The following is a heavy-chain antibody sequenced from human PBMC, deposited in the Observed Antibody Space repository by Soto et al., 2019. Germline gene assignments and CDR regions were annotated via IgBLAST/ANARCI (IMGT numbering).Heavy chain of an antibody. J-gene: IGHJ4*02. Sequence: GGSLRLSCAASGFTFSCYAVSWVRQAPGKGPEWISSISGSGSTIYYADSVKGRFTISRDNSKNTLYLQMSSLRAEDTAVYYCAKVFYYYDSSGYYYFDYWGQGTLVTVSS. CDR2: ISGSGSTI. CDR1: GFTFSCYA. CDR3: AKVFYYYDSSGYYYFDY. D-gene: IGHD3-22*01. V-gene: IGHV3-23*01.